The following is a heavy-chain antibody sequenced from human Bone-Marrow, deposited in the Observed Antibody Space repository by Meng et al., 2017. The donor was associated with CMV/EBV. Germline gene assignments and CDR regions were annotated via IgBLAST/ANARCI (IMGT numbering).Heavy chain of an antibody. CDR3: ARDGHSSVDY. D-gene: IGHD3-22*01. V-gene: IGHV3-23*01. Sequence: GESLKISCAASGFTFSSYAMSWVRQAPGKGLEWVSAISGSGGSTYYADSVKGRFTTSRDNSKNTLYLQMNSLRAEDTAVYYCARDGHSSVDYWGQGTLVTVSS. J-gene: IGHJ4*02. CDR2: ISGSGGST. CDR1: GFTFSSYA.